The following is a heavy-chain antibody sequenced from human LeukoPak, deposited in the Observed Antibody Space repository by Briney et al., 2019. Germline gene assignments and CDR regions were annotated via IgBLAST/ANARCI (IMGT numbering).Heavy chain of an antibody. CDR3: ARERTSYYYYYMDV. J-gene: IGHJ6*03. Sequence: SETLSLTCTVSGGSISSFYWSWIRQPAGKGLEWIGRIFTSGSTNYNPSLKSRVTISVDESKNQFSLKLSSVTAADTAVYYCARERTSYYYYYMDVWGKGTTVTVSS. V-gene: IGHV4-4*07. CDR2: IFTSGST. CDR1: GGSISSFY.